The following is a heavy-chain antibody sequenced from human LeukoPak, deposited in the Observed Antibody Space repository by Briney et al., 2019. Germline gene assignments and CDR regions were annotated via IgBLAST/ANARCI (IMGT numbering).Heavy chain of an antibody. J-gene: IGHJ3*02. CDR3: AKDRRPYYDILTGYSPDAFDI. CDR2: ISGSGGST. CDR1: GFTFSTYN. Sequence: TGGSLRLSCAASGFTFSTYNMNWVRQAPGKGLEWVSAISGSGGSTYYADSVKGRFTISRDNSKNTLYLQMNSLRAEDTAVYYCAKDRRPYYDILTGYSPDAFDIWGQGTMVTVSS. D-gene: IGHD3-9*01. V-gene: IGHV3-23*01.